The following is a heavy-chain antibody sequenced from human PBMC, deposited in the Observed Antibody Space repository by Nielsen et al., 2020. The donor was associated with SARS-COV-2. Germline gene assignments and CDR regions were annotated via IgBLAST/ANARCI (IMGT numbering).Heavy chain of an antibody. CDR2: IYYSGST. CDR1: GGSISSSSYY. D-gene: IGHD1-26*01. J-gene: IGHJ4*02. CDR3: ASNSGYSDY. Sequence: SETLSLTCTVSGGSISSSSYYWGWIRQPPGKGLEWIGSIYYSGSTYYNPSLKSRVTISVDTSKNQFSLKLSSVTAADTAVYYCASNSGYSDYWGQGTLVTVSS. V-gene: IGHV4-39*07.